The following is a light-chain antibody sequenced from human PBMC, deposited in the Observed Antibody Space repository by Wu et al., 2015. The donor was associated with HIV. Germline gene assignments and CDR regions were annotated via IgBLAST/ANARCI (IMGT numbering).Light chain of an antibody. Sequence: DIVMTQSPATLSVSPGERATLSCRASQSIGSNLAWYQQKPGQPPRLLIYGSSIRATGVPARFRGSGSGTQFTLTISSMQSEDFAVYFCQQYNYLYTFGQGTKLEIK. CDR1: QSIGSN. V-gene: IGKV3-15*01. CDR2: GSS. CDR3: QQYNYLYT. J-gene: IGKJ2*01.